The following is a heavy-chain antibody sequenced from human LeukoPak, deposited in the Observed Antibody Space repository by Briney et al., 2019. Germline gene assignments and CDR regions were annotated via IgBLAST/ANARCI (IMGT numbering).Heavy chain of an antibody. Sequence: SETLSLTCGVSGYSISRGYYWGWIRQPPGKGLEWIGSMYHSGTTYYNASLKSRVTISVDTSRNQFFLKLSSVTAADTAVYYCARDLGFDWLFGPEYWGQGTLVTVSS. CDR3: ARDLGFDWLFGPEY. CDR2: MYHSGTT. J-gene: IGHJ4*02. D-gene: IGHD3-9*01. V-gene: IGHV4-38-2*02. CDR1: GYSISRGYY.